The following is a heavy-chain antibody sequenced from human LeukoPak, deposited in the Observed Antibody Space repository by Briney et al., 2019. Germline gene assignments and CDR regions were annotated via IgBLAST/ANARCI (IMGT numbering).Heavy chain of an antibody. J-gene: IGHJ4*02. CDR1: GFTVSSNY. D-gene: IGHD5/OR15-5a*01. CDR2: IYSGGST. CDR3: ASPLRGRRSFDY. V-gene: IGHV3-66*01. Sequence: GGSLRLSCAASGFTVSSNYMSWVRQAPGKGLEWVSVIYSGGSTYYADTVKGRFTISRDNSKNTLYLQMNSLRAEDTAVYYCASPLRGRRSFDYWGQGTLVTVSS.